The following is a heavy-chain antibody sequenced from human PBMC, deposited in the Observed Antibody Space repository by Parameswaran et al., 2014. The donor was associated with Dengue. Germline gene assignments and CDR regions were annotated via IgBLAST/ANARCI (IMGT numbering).Heavy chain of an antibody. CDR3: ARETTYSGYDFSIDY. CDR2: IYYSGST. J-gene: IGHJ4*02. V-gene: IGHV4-59*01. Sequence: RWIRQPPGKGLEWIGYIYYSGSTNYNPSLKSRVTISVDTSKNQFSLKLSSVTAADTAVYYCARETTYSGYDFSIDYWGQGTLVTVSS. D-gene: IGHD5-12*01.